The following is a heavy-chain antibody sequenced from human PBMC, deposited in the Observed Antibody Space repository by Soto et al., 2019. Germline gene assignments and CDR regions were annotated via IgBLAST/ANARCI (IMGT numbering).Heavy chain of an antibody. CDR1: GFTFSSYA. J-gene: IGHJ4*02. D-gene: IGHD6-13*01. V-gene: IGHV3-30*18. CDR3: AKVVVASSWSSFDY. Sequence: QVQLVESGGGVVQPGRSLRLSCAASGFTFSSYAMHWVRQAPGKGLEWVEAISYDGSNQYYADSVKGRFTIPRDNSKNTLYLQMNSLRAEDTAVYYCAKVVVASSWSSFDYWGQGTLVTVSS. CDR2: ISYDGSNQ.